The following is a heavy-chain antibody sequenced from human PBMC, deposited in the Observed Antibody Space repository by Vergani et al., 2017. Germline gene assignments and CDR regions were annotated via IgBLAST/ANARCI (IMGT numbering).Heavy chain of an antibody. V-gene: IGHV3-33*01. CDR1: GFTFSSCG. J-gene: IGHJ5*02. Sequence: QVQLVESGGGVVQPGRSLRLSCAASGFTFSSCGMHWVRQAPGKGLEWVAVIWYDGSNKYYGDSVKGRFTISRDSSKNTLYLQMNSLRAEDTAVYYYARDKYCSSTSCFHGWFDPWGQGTLVTVSS. CDR3: ARDKYCSSTSCFHGWFDP. CDR2: IWYDGSNK. D-gene: IGHD2-2*01.